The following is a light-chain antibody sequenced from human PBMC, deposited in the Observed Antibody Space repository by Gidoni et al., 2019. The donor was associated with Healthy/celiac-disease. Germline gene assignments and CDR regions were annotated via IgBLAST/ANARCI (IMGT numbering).Light chain of an antibody. CDR3: MQALQSPFT. Sequence: DSVMIQSPLSLPVTPGEPASISCRSSQSLLHSNGYTYLDWYLQKPGQSPQLLIYLGSNRASGVPARFSGSGSGTDFTLKISRVEAEDVGVYYCMQALQSPFTFGPGTKVDIK. CDR2: LGS. CDR1: QSLLHSNGYTY. J-gene: IGKJ3*01. V-gene: IGKV2-28*01.